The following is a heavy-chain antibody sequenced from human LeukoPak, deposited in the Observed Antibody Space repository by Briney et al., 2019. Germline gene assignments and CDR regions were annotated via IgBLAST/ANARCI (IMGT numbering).Heavy chain of an antibody. CDR3: ARRISGYYIDY. V-gene: IGHV5-51*01. D-gene: IGHD1-26*01. CDR2: IWPSDSDT. Sequence: GESLKISCKGSGYTFTNYWIGWVRQMPGKGLEWMGIIWPSDSDTRYSPSSQGQVTISADKSISTAYLQWSSLKASDTAIYFCARRISGYYIDYWGQGTLVSVSS. J-gene: IGHJ4*02. CDR1: GYTFTNYW.